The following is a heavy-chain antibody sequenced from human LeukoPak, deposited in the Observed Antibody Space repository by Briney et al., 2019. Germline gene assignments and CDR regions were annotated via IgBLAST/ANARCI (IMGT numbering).Heavy chain of an antibody. Sequence: AGSLRLSCAASGFTFSTAWMSWVRQAPGKGLEWVGQIKSKGAGGTTDYAAPVKGRFTISRDDSKSTVSLQMNSLKTEDTAIYYCTTEYYGSDYYWGQGTLVTVSS. V-gene: IGHV3-15*01. D-gene: IGHD3-10*01. CDR3: TTEYYGSDYY. CDR1: GFTFSTAW. J-gene: IGHJ4*02. CDR2: IKSKGAGGTT.